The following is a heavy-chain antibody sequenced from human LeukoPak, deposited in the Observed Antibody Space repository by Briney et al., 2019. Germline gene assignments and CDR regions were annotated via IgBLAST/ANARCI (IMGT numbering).Heavy chain of an antibody. Sequence: TSSETLSLTCAVYGGSFSGYYWSWIRQPPGKGLEWIGEINHSGSTNYNPSLKSRVTISVDTSKNQFSLKLSSVTAADTAVYYCASYYYGSGSYGNWFDPWGQGTLVTVSS. CDR1: GGSFSGYY. D-gene: IGHD3-10*01. J-gene: IGHJ5*02. CDR2: INHSGST. CDR3: ASYYYGSGSYGNWFDP. V-gene: IGHV4-34*01.